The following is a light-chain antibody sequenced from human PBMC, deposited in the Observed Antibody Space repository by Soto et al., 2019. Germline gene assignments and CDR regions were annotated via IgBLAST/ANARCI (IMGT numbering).Light chain of an antibody. V-gene: IGKV3-20*01. CDR2: GAS. Sequence: EIVLTQSPGTLSLSPGERATLSCRASQSVSSSYLAWYQQKPGQAPRLLIYGASSRATGIPDRFSGSGSGTDFTLIISRLEPEDFATYYCQQYNSLWTFGQGTKVDIK. CDR3: QQYNSLWT. J-gene: IGKJ1*01. CDR1: QSVSSSY.